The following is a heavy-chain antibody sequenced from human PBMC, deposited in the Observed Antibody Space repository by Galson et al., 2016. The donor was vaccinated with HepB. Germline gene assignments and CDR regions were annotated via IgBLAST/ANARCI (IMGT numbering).Heavy chain of an antibody. CDR2: TYYRSSWYS. CDR1: GDSVSSKSAA. J-gene: IGHJ5*02. Sequence: CAISGDSVSSKSAAWNWIRQSPSRGLEWLGRTYYRSSWYSDYAESVKSRITINPDTSKNQFSLQLSSVTPEDTAVYYCARDESTIEIQSYWFDPWGQGTLVTVSS. D-gene: IGHD5-18*01. CDR3: ARDESTIEIQSYWFDP. V-gene: IGHV6-1*01.